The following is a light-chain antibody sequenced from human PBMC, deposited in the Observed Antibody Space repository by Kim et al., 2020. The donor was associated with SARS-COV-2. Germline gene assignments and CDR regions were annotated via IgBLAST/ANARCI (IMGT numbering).Light chain of an antibody. CDR1: QSLTY. V-gene: IGKV3D-20*02. Sequence: EIVLTQTPGTLSLSPGDRATLSCRASQSLTYLAWYHQKPGQAPRPLVYDTSTRATGIPDRFRGGGSGTDFTLTINSLAPEDFAVYYCKQNNNWPRTFGEGTKVEI. CDR3: KQNNNWPRT. J-gene: IGKJ1*01. CDR2: DTS.